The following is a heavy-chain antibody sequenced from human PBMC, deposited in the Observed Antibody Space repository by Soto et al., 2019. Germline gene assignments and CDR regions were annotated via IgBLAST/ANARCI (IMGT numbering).Heavy chain of an antibody. D-gene: IGHD3-10*01. V-gene: IGHV4-31*01. CDR2: IYYSGST. J-gene: IGHJ4*02. CDR1: GGSISSGGYY. Sequence: QVQLQESGPGLVKPSQTLSLTCTVSGGSISSGGYYWSWIRQHPGKGLEWIGYIYYSGSTYYNPSLKCPVTISVDTSKNQFSLKLSSVTAADTAVYYCARGVTMVRGVIHTPDFDYWGQGTLVTVSS. CDR3: ARGVTMVRGVIHTPDFDY.